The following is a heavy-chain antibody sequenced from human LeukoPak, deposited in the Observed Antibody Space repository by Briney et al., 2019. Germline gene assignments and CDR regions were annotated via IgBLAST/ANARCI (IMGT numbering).Heavy chain of an antibody. CDR1: GGSISSSSYY. V-gene: IGHV4-39*07. CDR2: IYCSGST. D-gene: IGHD3-22*01. Sequence: SETLSLTCTVSGGSISSSSYYWGWIRHPPGKGLEGIGSIYCSGSTYYNTSLKSRVIISEDKSKNHYSLKMGSVTAADPAVYYCAREPDDSSGYIPYYFDYWGQGTLVSVSS. CDR3: AREPDDSSGYIPYYFDY. J-gene: IGHJ4*02.